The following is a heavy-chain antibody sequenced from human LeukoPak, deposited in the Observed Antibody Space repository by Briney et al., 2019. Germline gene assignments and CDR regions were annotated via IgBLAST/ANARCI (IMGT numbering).Heavy chain of an antibody. CDR3: AGGYCSGGSCYVFDY. V-gene: IGHV3-23*01. J-gene: IGHJ4*02. D-gene: IGHD2-15*01. CDR1: GFTFRSYT. Sequence: GGSLRLSCAASGFTFRSYTMSWVRQPPGKGLEWVSVISGSGGNTYYADPVKGRFTISRDNSKNTLYLQMNSLRAEDTAVYYCAGGYCSGGSCYVFDYWGQGTLVTVSS. CDR2: ISGSGGNT.